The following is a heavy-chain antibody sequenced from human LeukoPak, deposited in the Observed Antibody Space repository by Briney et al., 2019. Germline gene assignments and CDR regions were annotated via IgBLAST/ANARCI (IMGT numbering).Heavy chain of an antibody. V-gene: IGHV4-34*01. J-gene: IGHJ4*02. CDR2: INHSGST. CDR1: GGSFSGYY. Sequence: PSETLSLTCAVYGGSFSGYYWSWIRQPPGKGLEWIGEINHSGSTNYNPSLKSRVTISVDTSKNQFSLKLSSVTAADTAVYYCARASGPSVGYYFDYWGQGTLVTVSS. CDR3: ARASGPSVGYYFDY. D-gene: IGHD1-26*01.